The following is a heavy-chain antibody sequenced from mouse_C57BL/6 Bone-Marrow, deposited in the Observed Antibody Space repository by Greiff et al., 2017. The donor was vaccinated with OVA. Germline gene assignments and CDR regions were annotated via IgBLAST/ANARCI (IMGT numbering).Heavy chain of an antibody. CDR1: GYSITRGYD. Sequence: VQLKESGPGMVKPSQSLSLTCTVTGYSITRGYDWHWIRHFPGNKLEWMGSISYSGSTNYNPSLKSRISITHDTSKNHFFLKLNSVTTEDTATYYCARELRFYYFDYWGQGTTLTVSS. D-gene: IGHD1-1*01. J-gene: IGHJ2*01. CDR3: ARELRFYYFDY. CDR2: ISYSGST. V-gene: IGHV3-1*01.